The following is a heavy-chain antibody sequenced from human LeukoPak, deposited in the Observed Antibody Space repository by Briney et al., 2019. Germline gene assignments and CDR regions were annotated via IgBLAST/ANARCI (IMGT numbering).Heavy chain of an antibody. D-gene: IGHD3-22*01. J-gene: IGHJ4*02. CDR1: GFTFSSYG. CDR2: TSYDGSNK. Sequence: GGSLRLSCAASGFTFSSYGMHWVRQAPGKGLEWVAVTSYDGSNKYYADSVKGRFTISRDNSKNTLYLQMNSLRAEDTAVYYCAKDVDYDSSGYPDYWGQGTLVTVSS. CDR3: AKDVDYDSSGYPDY. V-gene: IGHV3-30*18.